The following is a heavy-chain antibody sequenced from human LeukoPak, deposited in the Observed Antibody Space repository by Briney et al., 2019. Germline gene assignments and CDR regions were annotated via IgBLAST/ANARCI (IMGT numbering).Heavy chain of an antibody. CDR3: ARDRYGSGNVLVY. D-gene: IGHD3-10*01. V-gene: IGHV1-2*02. CDR1: GYTFTGYY. Sequence: ASVKVSCKASGYTFTGYYMHWVRQAPGQGLEWMGWINPNSGGANYAQKFRGRVTMTRDTSISTAYMELSRLRSDDTAVYYCARDRYGSGNVLVYWGQGTLVTVSS. CDR2: INPNSGGA. J-gene: IGHJ4*02.